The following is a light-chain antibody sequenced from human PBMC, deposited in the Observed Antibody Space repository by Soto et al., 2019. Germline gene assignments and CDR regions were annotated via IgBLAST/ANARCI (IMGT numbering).Light chain of an antibody. CDR1: MRDVGAYNL. CDR3: SSYVRSSSSWV. Sequence: QSALTQPASVSGSAGQSITISCSGTMRDVGAYNLVSWYQQHPGTAPKLIIYEVRNRPSGISSRFSGSRSGNTASLTVSGLQAEDEGDYYCSSYVRSSSSWVFGGGTKLTVL. V-gene: IGLV2-14*01. J-gene: IGLJ3*02. CDR2: EVR.